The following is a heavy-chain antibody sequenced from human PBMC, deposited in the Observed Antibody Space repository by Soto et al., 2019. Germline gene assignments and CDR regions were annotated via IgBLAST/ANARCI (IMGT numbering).Heavy chain of an antibody. D-gene: IGHD2-15*01. CDR1: GFTFCSYA. CDR2: ITAGGDST. Sequence: PGGSLRLSCTASGFTFCSYAMAWVRQAPGKGPEWVSAITAGGDSTYYADSVQGRFTISRDNSRTTLYLQMNSLRAEDTAVYYCAKVGVRYCSGGSCYFHYWGQGTRVTVS. CDR3: AKVGVRYCSGGSCYFHY. V-gene: IGHV3-23*01. J-gene: IGHJ4*02.